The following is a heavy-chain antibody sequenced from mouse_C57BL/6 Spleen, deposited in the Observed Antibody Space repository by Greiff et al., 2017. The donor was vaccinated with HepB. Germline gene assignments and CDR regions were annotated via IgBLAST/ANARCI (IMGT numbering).Heavy chain of an antibody. D-gene: IGHD1-1*01. Sequence: DVKLVESGGGLVKPGGSLKLSCAASGFTFSDYGMHWVRQAPEKGLEWVAYISSGSSTIYYADTVKGRFTISRDNAKNTLFLQMTSLRSEDTAMYYCASPVPLLLRSSFAYWGQGTLVTVSA. CDR3: ASPVPLLLRSSFAY. J-gene: IGHJ3*01. CDR2: ISSGSSTI. CDR1: GFTFSDYG. V-gene: IGHV5-17*01.